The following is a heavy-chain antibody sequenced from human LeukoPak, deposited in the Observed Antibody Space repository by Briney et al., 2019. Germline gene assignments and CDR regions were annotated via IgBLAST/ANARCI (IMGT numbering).Heavy chain of an antibody. V-gene: IGHV4-38-2*01. CDR2: IYHSGST. CDR1: GYSISSGYY. CDR3: ARQGSGWYFDL. Sequence: SETLSLTCAVSGYSISSGYYWGWIRQPPGKGLEWIGSIYHSGSTYYNPSLKSRVTISVDTSKNQFSLKLSSVTAADTAVYYCARQGSGWYFDLWGRGTVVTVPS. J-gene: IGHJ2*01.